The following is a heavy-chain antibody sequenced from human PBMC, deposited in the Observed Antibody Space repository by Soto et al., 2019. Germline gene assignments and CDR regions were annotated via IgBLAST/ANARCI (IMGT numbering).Heavy chain of an antibody. D-gene: IGHD6-13*01. CDR1: GYTFTGYY. CDR2: ISTYNGNT. J-gene: IGHJ4*02. Sequence: ASVKVSCKASGYTFTGYYMHWVRQAPGQGLEWMGWISTYNGNTNYAQKVQGRLTMTRDTSTNTAYMELRSLRSDDTAVYYCARLYRLHQVWYHHFDYWGPGTLVTVSS. V-gene: IGHV1-18*04. CDR3: ARLYRLHQVWYHHFDY.